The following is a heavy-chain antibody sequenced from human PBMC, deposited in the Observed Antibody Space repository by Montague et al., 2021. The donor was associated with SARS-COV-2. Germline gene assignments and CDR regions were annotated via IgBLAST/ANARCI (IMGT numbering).Heavy chain of an antibody. CDR2: LYTSGST. Sequence: SETLSLTCTVSGASVRTYYWSWIRQSAGKKLEWMGRLYTSGSTCYNPSFKGRVTMSLDTSKNLFSLNLSSMTAADTAVYYCARDGADYSFAYYHEMDVWGQGIAVTVSS. J-gene: IGHJ6*02. D-gene: IGHD5-12*01. CDR3: ARDGADYSFAYYHEMDV. V-gene: IGHV4-4*07. CDR1: GASVRTYY.